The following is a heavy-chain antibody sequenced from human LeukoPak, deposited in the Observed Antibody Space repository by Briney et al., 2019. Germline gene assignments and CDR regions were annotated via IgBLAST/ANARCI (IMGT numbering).Heavy chain of an antibody. Sequence: SETLSLTCTDSGGSISSYYWSWIRQPPGEGLEWIGYIYYSGSTNYNPSLKSRVTISVDTSKNQFSLKLSSVTAADTAVYYCARSRVLRYFDWSFDYWGQGTLVTVSS. D-gene: IGHD3-9*01. CDR2: IYYSGST. V-gene: IGHV4-59*01. CDR3: ARSRVLRYFDWSFDY. CDR1: GGSISSYY. J-gene: IGHJ4*02.